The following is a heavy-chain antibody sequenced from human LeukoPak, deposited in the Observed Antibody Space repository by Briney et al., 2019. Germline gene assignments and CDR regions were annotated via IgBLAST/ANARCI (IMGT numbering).Heavy chain of an antibody. D-gene: IGHD3-10*01. V-gene: IGHV3-30*02. CDR3: AKGRNYGSGSSTPHYDY. CDR2: IRYDESDK. CDR1: GFTFRNYG. J-gene: IGHJ4*02. Sequence: GGSLRLSCAASGFTFRNYGMHWVRQAPGKGLEWLAFIRYDESDKYYADSVRGRFTFSRDNSRNTLFLQVNSLRLEDTAVYYCAKGRNYGSGSSTPHYDYWGQGTLVIVSS.